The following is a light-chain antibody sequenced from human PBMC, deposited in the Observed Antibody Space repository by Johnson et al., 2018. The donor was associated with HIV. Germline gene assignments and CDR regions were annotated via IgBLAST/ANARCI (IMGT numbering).Light chain of an antibody. CDR1: SSNIGNNY. V-gene: IGLV1-51*01. CDR2: DNN. J-gene: IGLJ1*01. CDR3: GTWDSSLSAGPYV. Sequence: QSVLTQPPSVSAAPGQKVTISCSGSSSNIGNNYVSWYQQLPGTAPKLLIYDNNKRPSGIPDRFSGSKSGTSATLGITGLQTGDEAYYYCGTWDSSLSAGPYVRGTGTKVTVL.